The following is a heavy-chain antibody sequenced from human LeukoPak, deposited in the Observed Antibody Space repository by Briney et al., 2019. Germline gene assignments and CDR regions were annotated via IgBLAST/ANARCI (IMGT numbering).Heavy chain of an antibody. J-gene: IGHJ4*02. Sequence: GGSLRLSCAASGFTFSSYAMSWVRQAPGKGLEWVSAISGSGGSTYYADSVKGRYTISRDNSKNTLYLQMNSLRAEDTAVYYCAKAPSELWFGEFSHFDYWGQGTLVTVSS. V-gene: IGHV3-23*01. CDR3: AKAPSELWFGEFSHFDY. CDR1: GFTFSSYA. CDR2: ISGSGGST. D-gene: IGHD3-10*01.